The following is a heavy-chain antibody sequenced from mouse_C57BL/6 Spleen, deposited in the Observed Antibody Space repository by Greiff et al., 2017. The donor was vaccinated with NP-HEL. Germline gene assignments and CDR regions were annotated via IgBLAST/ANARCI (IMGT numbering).Heavy chain of an antibody. CDR1: GYTFTSYW. CDR2: IYPGSGST. Sequence: VKLQQPGAELVKPGASVKMSCKASGYTFTSYWITWVKQRPGQGLEWIGDIYPGSGSTNYNEKFKSKATLTVDTSSSTAYMQLSSLTSEDSAVYYCARRGYGSSYGFAYWGQGTLVTVSA. J-gene: IGHJ3*01. V-gene: IGHV1-55*01. CDR3: ARRGYGSSYGFAY. D-gene: IGHD1-1*01.